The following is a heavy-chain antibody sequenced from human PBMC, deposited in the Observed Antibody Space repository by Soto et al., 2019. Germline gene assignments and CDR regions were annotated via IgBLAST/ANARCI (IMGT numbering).Heavy chain of an antibody. CDR2: ISAYNGNT. Sequence: QVQLVQSGAEVKKPGASVKVSCKASGYTFTSYGISWVRQAPGQGLEWMGWISAYNGNTNYAQRLQGRVTMTTDTSASTSYMELRSLRSDDTAVYYCARDVRGHYYYYGMDVWGQWTTVTVSS. CDR3: ARDVRGHYYYYGMDV. CDR1: GYTFTSYG. V-gene: IGHV1-18*01. J-gene: IGHJ6*02. D-gene: IGHD5-12*01.